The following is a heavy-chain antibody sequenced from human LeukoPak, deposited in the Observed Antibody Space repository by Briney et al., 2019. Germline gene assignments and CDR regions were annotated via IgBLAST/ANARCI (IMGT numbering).Heavy chain of an antibody. V-gene: IGHV1-8*01. D-gene: IGHD3-3*01. Sequence: ASVKVSCKASGYTFTSYDINWVRQATGQGLEWMGWMNPNSGNTGYAQKFQGRVTMTRNTSISTAYMELSSLRSEDTAVYYCAREAGYYDFWSGQQLNWFDPWGQGTLVTVS. J-gene: IGHJ5*02. CDR2: MNPNSGNT. CDR3: AREAGYYDFWSGQQLNWFDP. CDR1: GYTFTSYD.